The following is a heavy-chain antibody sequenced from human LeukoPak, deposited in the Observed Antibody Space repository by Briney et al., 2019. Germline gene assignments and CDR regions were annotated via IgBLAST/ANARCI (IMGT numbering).Heavy chain of an antibody. CDR1: GFTFKNFG. J-gene: IGHJ5*02. CDR3: TKERESYFEFDL. CDR2: ISGSADNT. V-gene: IGHV3-23*01. D-gene: IGHD1-26*01. Sequence: GGSLRLSCAASGFTFKNFGMTWVRQAPGKGLEWVSAISGSADNTYYADSVKGRFTISRDNFKNILYLQMDSLRAEDMAMYYCTKERESYFEFDLWGQGTLVTVSS.